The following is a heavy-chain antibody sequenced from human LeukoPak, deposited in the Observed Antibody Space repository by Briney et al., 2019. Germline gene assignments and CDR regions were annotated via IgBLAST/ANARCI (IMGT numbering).Heavy chain of an antibody. Sequence: GESLTISCRVSGYIFTSYWIGWVRQMPGKGLEWMGIMYPGDSDTRYSPSFQGQVTISADKSINTAYLQWSSLKASDTAMYYCARGGSGSYYPNDAFDIWGQGTMVTVSS. D-gene: IGHD3-10*01. CDR2: MYPGDSDT. CDR3: ARGGSGSYYPNDAFDI. J-gene: IGHJ3*02. CDR1: GYIFTSYW. V-gene: IGHV5-51*01.